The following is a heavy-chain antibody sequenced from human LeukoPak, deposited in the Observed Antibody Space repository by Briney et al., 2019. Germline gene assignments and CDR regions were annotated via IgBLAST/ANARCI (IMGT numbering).Heavy chain of an antibody. CDR2: IFYSGST. V-gene: IGHV4-30-4*01. CDR3: ARGLWLKYYFDY. D-gene: IGHD6-19*01. J-gene: IGHJ4*02. Sequence: PSETLSLTCSVSGGSISSGDYYWRWFRQPPGKDLEWIGFIFYSGSTDFNPSLKSRVTISLDTSENQFSLRLSSVTAADTAVYYCARGLWLKYYFDYWGLGTLVTVSS. CDR1: GGSISSGDYY.